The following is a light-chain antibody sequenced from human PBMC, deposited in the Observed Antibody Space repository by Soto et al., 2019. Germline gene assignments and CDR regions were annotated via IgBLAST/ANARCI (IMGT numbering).Light chain of an antibody. V-gene: IGKV3-20*01. Sequence: EIVLTQSPGTLSLSPGERVTLSCRASQSVSSSYFGWFQQRPGQAPRLLIYDTFNRATGIPDRFSGSGSGTDFTLTISRLEPEDFAVYYCHQYSGPPYTVGQGTQLEIK. CDR3: HQYSGPPYT. J-gene: IGKJ2*01. CDR1: QSVSSSY. CDR2: DTF.